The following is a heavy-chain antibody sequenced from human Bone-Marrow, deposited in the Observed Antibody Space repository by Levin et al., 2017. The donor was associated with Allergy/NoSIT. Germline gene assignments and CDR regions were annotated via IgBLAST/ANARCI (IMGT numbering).Heavy chain of an antibody. D-gene: IGHD5-18*01. V-gene: IGHV3-7*01. Sequence: GESLKISCAASGFTFGNYWMNWVRQAPGKGLEWVANIKPDGSEKYYVDSVKGRFTMSRDNAKNSLYLQMNSLRAEDTAVFYCARSGYSYGYDYWGQGTLVTVSS. CDR3: ARSGYSYGYDY. CDR1: GFTFGNYW. J-gene: IGHJ4*02. CDR2: IKPDGSEK.